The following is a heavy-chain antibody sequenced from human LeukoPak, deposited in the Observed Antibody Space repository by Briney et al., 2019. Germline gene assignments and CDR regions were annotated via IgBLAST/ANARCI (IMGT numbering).Heavy chain of an antibody. V-gene: IGHV4-34*01. Sequence: SETLSLTCAVYGGSFSGYYWGWIRQPPGKGLEWIGKINHSGSTNYNPSLKSRVTISVDTSKNQFSLKLSSVTAADTAVYYCAREDYYYYYMDVWGKGTTVTVSS. CDR1: GGSFSGYY. CDR3: AREDYYYYYMDV. CDR2: INHSGST. J-gene: IGHJ6*03. D-gene: IGHD2-15*01.